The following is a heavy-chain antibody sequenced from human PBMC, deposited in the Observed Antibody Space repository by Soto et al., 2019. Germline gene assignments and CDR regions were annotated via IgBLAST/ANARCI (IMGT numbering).Heavy chain of an antibody. CDR1: GGSFSGYY. Sequence: SETLSLTCAVYGGSFSGYYWSWIRQPPGKGLEWIGEINHSGSTNYNPSLKSRVTISVDTSKNQFSLKLSSVTAADTAVLFCARPATGYEQGLWGQGTLVTISS. V-gene: IGHV4-34*01. CDR2: INHSGST. J-gene: IGHJ4*02. D-gene: IGHD3-9*01. CDR3: ARPATGYEQGL.